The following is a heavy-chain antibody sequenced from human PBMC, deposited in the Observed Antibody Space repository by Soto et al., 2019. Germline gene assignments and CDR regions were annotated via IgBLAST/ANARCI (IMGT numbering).Heavy chain of an antibody. Sequence: VQLLESGGGLVQPGGSLRLSCAGSGFTCRSHVMCGVRQAPGNGLQLVYGISTGGGSTDYADSVKGRFTTSRDNSKKTLHLQMKSLRAEDTAVYYCARSREIIASAGSFDYWGQGTLVTVSS. J-gene: IGHJ4*02. D-gene: IGHD6-25*01. V-gene: IGHV3-23*01. CDR3: ARSREIIASAGSFDY. CDR2: ISTGGGST. CDR1: GFTCRSHV.